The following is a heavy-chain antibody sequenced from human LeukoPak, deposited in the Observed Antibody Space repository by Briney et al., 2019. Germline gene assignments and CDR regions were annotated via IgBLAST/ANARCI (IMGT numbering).Heavy chain of an antibody. CDR1: GGSLSGYY. V-gene: IGHV4-34*01. D-gene: IGHD3-3*01. CDR2: INHSGST. Sequence: SETLSLTCAVYGGSLSGYYWSWIRQPPGKGLEWIGEINHSGSTNYNPSLKSRVTISVDTSKNQFSLKLSSVTAADTAVYYCARGLYYDFWSGYYSGFDPWGQGTLVTVSS. CDR3: ARGLYYDFWSGYYSGFDP. J-gene: IGHJ5*02.